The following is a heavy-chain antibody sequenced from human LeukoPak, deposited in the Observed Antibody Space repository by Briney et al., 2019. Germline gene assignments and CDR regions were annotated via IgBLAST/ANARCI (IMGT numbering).Heavy chain of an antibody. Sequence: SGGSLRLSCAASGFTFSSYSMNWVRQAPGKGLEWVSSISGSSSYIYYADSVKGRFTISRDNAKNSLYLQMNSLRAEDTAVYYCARDPYDSSGYYQILFFDYWGQGTLVTVSS. CDR3: ARDPYDSSGYYQILFFDY. CDR2: ISGSSSYI. CDR1: GFTFSSYS. D-gene: IGHD3-22*01. J-gene: IGHJ4*02. V-gene: IGHV3-21*01.